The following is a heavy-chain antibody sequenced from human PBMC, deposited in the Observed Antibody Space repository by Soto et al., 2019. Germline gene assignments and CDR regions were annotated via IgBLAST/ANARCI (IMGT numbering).Heavy chain of an antibody. Sequence: GASVKVSCKASGYTFTSYGISWVRQAPGQGLEWMGWISAYNGNTNYAQKLQGRVTMTTDTSTSTAYMELRSLRSDDTAVYYCARDQLILNYDFWSGYWPYFDYWGQGTLVTVSS. CDR3: ARDQLILNYDFWSGYWPYFDY. CDR1: GYTFTSYG. J-gene: IGHJ4*02. D-gene: IGHD3-3*01. V-gene: IGHV1-18*04. CDR2: ISAYNGNT.